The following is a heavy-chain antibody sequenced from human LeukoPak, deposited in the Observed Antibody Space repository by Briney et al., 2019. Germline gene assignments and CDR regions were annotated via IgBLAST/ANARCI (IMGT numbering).Heavy chain of an antibody. Sequence: PGGSLRLSCAASGFTLSSYWMSWVRQAPGKGLEWVANINRDGSEKYYVDSVKGRFTISRDNAKNSLYLQMNSLRDEDTAVYYCARGCSGGSCFGDFDYWGQGTLGTVSS. D-gene: IGHD2-15*01. CDR2: INRDGSEK. CDR1: GFTLSSYW. V-gene: IGHV3-7*02. J-gene: IGHJ4*02. CDR3: ARGCSGGSCFGDFDY.